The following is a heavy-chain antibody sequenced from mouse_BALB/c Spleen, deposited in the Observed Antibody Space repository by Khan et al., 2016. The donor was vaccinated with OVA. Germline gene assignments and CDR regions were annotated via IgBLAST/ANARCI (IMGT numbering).Heavy chain of an antibody. CDR2: IWGGGGT. J-gene: IGHJ4*01. CDR1: EFSLSRYN. Sequence: VQLQESGPGLVAPSQSLSITCTVSEFSLSRYNIHWVRQPPGKGLEWLGMIWGGGGTDYNSALISRLSISKDNSKRQVFLKMNSLQTDDTAMYYFARAYYKYDGYYAMDYWGQGTSVTVSA. D-gene: IGHD2-14*01. CDR3: ARAYYKYDGYYAMDY. V-gene: IGHV2-6-4*01.